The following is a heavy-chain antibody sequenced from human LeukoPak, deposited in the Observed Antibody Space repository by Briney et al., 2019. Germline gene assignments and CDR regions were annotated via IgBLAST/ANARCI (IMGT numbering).Heavy chain of an antibody. CDR2: INSDGSST. V-gene: IGHV3-74*01. J-gene: IGHJ4*02. CDR1: GLTFSTYW. Sequence: PGGSLRLSCAASGLTFSTYWMHWVRQAPGKGLVWVSRINSDGSSTSYADSVKGRFTISRDNAKNTLYLQMNSLRAEDTAVYYCARVLDGVGATRSFDYWGQGTLVTVSS. D-gene: IGHD1-26*01. CDR3: ARVLDGVGATRSFDY.